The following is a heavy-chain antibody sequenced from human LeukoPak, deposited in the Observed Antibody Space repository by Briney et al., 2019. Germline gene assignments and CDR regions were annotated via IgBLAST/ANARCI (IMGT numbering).Heavy chain of an antibody. J-gene: IGHJ5*02. Sequence: TSETLSLTCAVYGGSFSGYYWSWIRQPPGKGLEWIGEINHSGSTNYNPSLKSRVTISVDTSKNQLSLKLSSVTAADTAVYYCARGSRGGYSYGLNWFDPWGQGTLVTVSS. D-gene: IGHD5-18*01. CDR3: ARGSRGGYSYGLNWFDP. CDR2: INHSGST. V-gene: IGHV4-34*01. CDR1: GGSFSGYY.